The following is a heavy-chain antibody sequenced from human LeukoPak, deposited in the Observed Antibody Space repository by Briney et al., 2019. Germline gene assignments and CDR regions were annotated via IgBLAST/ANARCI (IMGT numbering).Heavy chain of an antibody. J-gene: IGHJ4*02. D-gene: IGHD6-19*01. CDR3: ARGAVAGTNDY. CDR1: GGTFSSYA. CDR2: IIPILGIA. V-gene: IGHV1-69*04. Sequence: GASVKVSCKASGGTFSSYAISWVRQAPGQGLEWMGRIIPILGIANYAQKFQGRVTITADKSASTAYMELSSLRSEDTAVYYCARGAVAGTNDYWGQGTLVTVSS.